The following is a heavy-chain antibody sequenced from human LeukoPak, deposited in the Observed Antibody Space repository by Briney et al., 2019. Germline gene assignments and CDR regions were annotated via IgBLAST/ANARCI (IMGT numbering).Heavy chain of an antibody. J-gene: IGHJ4*02. Sequence: GGSLRLSCAASGFTFSSYAMSWVRQAPGKGLEWVSAISGSGGSTYYADSVKGRFTISRDNSKNTLYLQMNSLRAEDTAVYYCAKLGSFYDSSGYYDDFDYWGQGTLVTVSS. CDR3: AKLGSFYDSSGYYDDFDY. CDR2: ISGSGGST. D-gene: IGHD3-22*01. CDR1: GFTFSSYA. V-gene: IGHV3-23*01.